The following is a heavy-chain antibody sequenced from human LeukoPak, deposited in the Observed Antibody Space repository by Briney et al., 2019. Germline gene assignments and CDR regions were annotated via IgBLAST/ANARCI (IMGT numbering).Heavy chain of an antibody. D-gene: IGHD6-6*01. CDR3: ARDASGAARLDAFDI. J-gene: IGHJ3*02. Sequence: ETLSLTCTVSGGSISSSSYYWGWIRQPPGKGLEWIGSIYYSGSTYYNPSLKSRVTISVDTSKNQFSLKLSSVTAADTAVYYCARDASGAARLDAFDIWGQGTMVTVSS. CDR2: IYYSGST. V-gene: IGHV4-39*02. CDR1: GGSISSSSYY.